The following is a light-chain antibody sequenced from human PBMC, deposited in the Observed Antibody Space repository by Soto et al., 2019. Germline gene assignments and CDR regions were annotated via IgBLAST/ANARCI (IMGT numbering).Light chain of an antibody. CDR3: QQYNNWPPWT. V-gene: IGKV3-15*01. Sequence: EIVMTQSPATLSVSPGERATLSCRASQSVSSNLAWYQQKPGQAPRLLIYGASTRATGIPARFSGSGSGTEFPLPISSLQSEGFAVYYCQQYNNWPPWTFGQGTKVEIK. CDR2: GAS. J-gene: IGKJ1*01. CDR1: QSVSSN.